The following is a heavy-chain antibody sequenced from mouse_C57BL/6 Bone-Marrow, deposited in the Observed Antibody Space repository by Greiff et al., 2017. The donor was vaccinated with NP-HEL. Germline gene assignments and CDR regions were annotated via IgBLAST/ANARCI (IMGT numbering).Heavy chain of an antibody. CDR1: GFTFSDYG. V-gene: IGHV5-15*01. J-gene: IGHJ3*01. CDR3: ARRDYDYVWFAY. D-gene: IGHD2-4*01. Sequence: VQLKESGGGLVQPGGSLKLSCAASGFTFSDYGMAWVRQAPRKGPEWVAFISNLAYSIYYADTVTGRFTITRENAKNTLYLEMSSLRSEDTAMYYCARRDYDYVWFAYWGQGTLVTVSA. CDR2: ISNLAYSI.